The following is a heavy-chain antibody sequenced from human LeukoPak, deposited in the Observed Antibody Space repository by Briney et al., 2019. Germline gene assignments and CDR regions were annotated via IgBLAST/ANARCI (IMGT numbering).Heavy chain of an antibody. CDR3: ARDSAGYCSSTSCRTDAFDI. D-gene: IGHD2-2*01. Sequence: GGSQGLYRAATWLTFRRFNKNWVRQAPGEGLELGLYISSSSSTIYYADSVKGRFTISRDNAKNSLYLQMNSLRAEDTAVYYCARDSAGYCSSTSCRTDAFDIWGQGTMVTVSS. J-gene: IGHJ3*02. CDR2: ISSSSSTI. V-gene: IGHV3-48*04. CDR1: WLTFRRFN.